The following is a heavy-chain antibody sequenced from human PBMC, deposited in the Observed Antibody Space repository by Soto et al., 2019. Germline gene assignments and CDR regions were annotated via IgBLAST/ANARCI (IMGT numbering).Heavy chain of an antibody. Sequence: GGSLRLSCAASGFTFSDYYMSWIRQAPGKGLEWVSYISSSSSYTNYADSVKGRFTISRDNAKNSLYLQMNSLRAEDTAVYYCASVAYYYDSSGYYTPPYYFDYWGQGTLVTVSS. CDR3: ASVAYYYDSSGYYTPPYYFDY. CDR2: ISSSSSYT. CDR1: GFTFSDYY. V-gene: IGHV3-11*06. J-gene: IGHJ4*02. D-gene: IGHD3-22*01.